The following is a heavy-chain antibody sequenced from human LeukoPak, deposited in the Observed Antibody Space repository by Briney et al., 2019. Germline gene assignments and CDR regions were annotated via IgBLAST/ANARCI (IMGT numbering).Heavy chain of an antibody. CDR1: GFTISNYW. D-gene: IGHD1-26*01. J-gene: IGHJ4*02. Sequence: GGSLRLSCAASGFTISNYWMHWVRQAPGKGLVWVSRVYSDGSSTSYADSVKGRVTISRDNARNMLYLQMNSPRAEDTAVYYCARSVGGMDYWGQGTLVTVSS. V-gene: IGHV3-74*01. CDR2: VYSDGSST. CDR3: ARSVGGMDY.